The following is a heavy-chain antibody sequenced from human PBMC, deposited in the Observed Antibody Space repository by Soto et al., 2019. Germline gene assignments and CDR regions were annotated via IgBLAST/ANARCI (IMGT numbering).Heavy chain of an antibody. CDR3: TRGVTANYMGGDAFEI. Sequence: QVLLVQSGAEVKKPGASVKVTCKASGGTFSSYTISWLRQAPGQGLEYMGGIMPIFGTATYTQSFQDRVTMTADESTSTVDMELRSLTSDDTAVYYCTRGVTANYMGGDAFEIWGQGTMVTVSS. CDR2: IMPIFGTA. V-gene: IGHV1-69*01. D-gene: IGHD3-16*01. CDR1: GGTFSSYT. J-gene: IGHJ3*02.